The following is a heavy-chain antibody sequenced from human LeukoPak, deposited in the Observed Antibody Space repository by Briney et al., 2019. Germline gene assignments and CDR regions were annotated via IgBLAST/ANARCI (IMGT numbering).Heavy chain of an antibody. CDR1: GFTFSSYS. J-gene: IGHJ4*02. Sequence: GGSLRLSCAASGFTFSSYSMNWVRQAPGKGLEWVSSISSSSSYIYYADSVKGRFTISRDNAKNSLYLQMNSLRAEDTAVYYCARSITIFGVVTIEEYYFDYWGQGTLVTVSS. CDR3: ARSITIFGVVTIEEYYFDY. CDR2: ISSSSSYI. V-gene: IGHV3-21*01. D-gene: IGHD3-3*01.